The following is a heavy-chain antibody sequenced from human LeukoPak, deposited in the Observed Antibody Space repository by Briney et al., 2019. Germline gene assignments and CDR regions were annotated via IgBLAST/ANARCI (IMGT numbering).Heavy chain of an antibody. CDR1: GGSISSYY. V-gene: IGHV4-59*01. D-gene: IGHD5-24*01. Sequence: SETLSLTCTVSGGSISSYYWSWIRQPPGKGLEWIGYIYYSGSTNYNPSLKSRVTLSIDTSKSQLSFQLTSVTAADTAVYYCAREKSPERTTWLQLGAFDVWGQGTVVTVSS. J-gene: IGHJ3*01. CDR3: AREKSPERTTWLQLGAFDV. CDR2: IYYSGST.